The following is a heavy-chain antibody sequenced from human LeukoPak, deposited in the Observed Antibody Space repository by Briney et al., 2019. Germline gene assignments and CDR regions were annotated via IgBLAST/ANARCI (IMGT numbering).Heavy chain of an antibody. CDR1: GGSISSYY. D-gene: IGHD3-9*01. J-gene: IGHJ4*02. V-gene: IGHV4-59*08. CDR2: IYYSGST. Sequence: NSSETLSLTCTVSGGSISSYYWSWIRQPPGKGLEWIGYIYYSGSTNYSPSLKSRVTISVDTSKNQFSLKLSSVTAADTAVYYCASSPPSKLRYFDWLPYFDYWGQGTLVTVSS. CDR3: ASSPPSKLRYFDWLPYFDY.